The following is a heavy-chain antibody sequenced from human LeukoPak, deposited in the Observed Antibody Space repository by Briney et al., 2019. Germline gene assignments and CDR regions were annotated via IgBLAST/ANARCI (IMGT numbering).Heavy chain of an antibody. V-gene: IGHV3-23*01. J-gene: IGHJ4*02. CDR2: ISGRGGST. CDR1: GVTFSIDA. Sequence: PGGSLRVSCAASGVTFSIDAMSWVRQGPGKGLEWVSPISGRGGSTYYADSVKGRFTISRDNSKNTLYLQMNSLRAEDTAVYYCAKDRKRGGSYYDYWGQGTLVTVSS. D-gene: IGHD1-26*01. CDR3: AKDRKRGGSYYDY.